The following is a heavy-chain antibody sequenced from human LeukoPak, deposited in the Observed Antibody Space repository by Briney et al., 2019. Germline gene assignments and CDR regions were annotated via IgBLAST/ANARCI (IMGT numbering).Heavy chain of an antibody. CDR2: INHSGST. CDR3: ARFSTEQSFDY. V-gene: IGHV4-34*01. CDR1: GGSFSGYY. Sequence: SETLSLTCAVYGGSFSGYYWSWIRQPPGKGLEWIGEINHSGSTNYNPSLKSRVTISVDTSKNQFSLKLSSVTAADTAVYYCARFSTEQSFDYWGQGTLVTVSS. J-gene: IGHJ4*02. D-gene: IGHD2/OR15-2a*01.